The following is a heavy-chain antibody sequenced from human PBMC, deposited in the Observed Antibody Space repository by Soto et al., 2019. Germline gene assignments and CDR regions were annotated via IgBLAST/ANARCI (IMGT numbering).Heavy chain of an antibody. CDR3: ARVPGRDTRAFDI. J-gene: IGHJ3*02. CDR2: ISAYNGNT. V-gene: IGHV1-18*01. D-gene: IGHD1-26*01. Sequence: ASVKVSCKASGYTFTSYGISWVRQAPGQGLEWMGWISAYNGNTNYAQKLQGRVTMTKDTSTSTAYKKQRSMRSDDTAVYYCARVPGRDTRAFDIWGQGTMVTVSS. CDR1: GYTFTSYG.